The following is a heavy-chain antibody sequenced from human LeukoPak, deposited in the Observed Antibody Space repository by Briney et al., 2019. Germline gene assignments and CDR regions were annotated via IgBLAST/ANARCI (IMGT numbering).Heavy chain of an antibody. CDR2: ITSRDGTT. D-gene: IGHD3-22*01. J-gene: IGHJ4*02. Sequence: GGSLRLSCAASGFTFSIYAMSWVRQTPGKGPEWVSSITSRDGTTYYADSVKGRFTISRDNSENTLYLQMNSLRAEDSALYYCARDRPNYYGSDGHYYRRDGDYWGQGTLVTVSS. V-gene: IGHV3-23*01. CDR1: GFTFSIYA. CDR3: ARDRPNYYGSDGHYYRRDGDY.